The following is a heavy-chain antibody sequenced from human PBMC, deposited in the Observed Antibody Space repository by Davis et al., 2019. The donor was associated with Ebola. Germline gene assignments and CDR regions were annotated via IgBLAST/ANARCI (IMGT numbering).Heavy chain of an antibody. CDR1: GYTFTGYY. CDR2: INPNSGGT. V-gene: IGHV1-2*02. CDR3: AREEGCSSTSCYMGNYYYYMDV. J-gene: IGHJ6*03. D-gene: IGHD2-2*02. Sequence: ASVKVSCKASGYTFTGYYMHWVRQAPGQGLEWMGWINPNSGGTNYAQKFQGRVTMTRDTSISTAYMELSRLRSEDTAVYYCAREEGCSSTSCYMGNYYYYMDVWGKGTTVTVSS.